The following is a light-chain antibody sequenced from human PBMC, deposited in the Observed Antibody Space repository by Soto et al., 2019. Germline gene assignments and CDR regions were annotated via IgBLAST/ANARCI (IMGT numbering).Light chain of an antibody. Sequence: EVVMRQSPATLSVFPGERATLSCRASQSVNNNLAWYQQKPGQAPRLLIHGVSTRATGIPARFSGSGSGTEFTLTISSLQSEDFAVYYCQQYNNWRTFGQGTKVDIK. CDR2: GVS. CDR3: QQYNNWRT. V-gene: IGKV3-15*01. CDR1: QSVNNN. J-gene: IGKJ1*01.